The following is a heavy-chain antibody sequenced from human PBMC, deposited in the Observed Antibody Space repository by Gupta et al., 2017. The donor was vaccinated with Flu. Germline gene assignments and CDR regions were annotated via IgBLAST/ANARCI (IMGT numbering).Heavy chain of an antibody. V-gene: IGHV4-39*01. CDR2: VYYVGST. CDR1: GGSIIRSTYY. Sequence: QLQLQESGPGLVKPSETLSLTCSVSGGSIIRSTYYWSWIRQPPGKGLEYIGSVYYVGSTYYNLFLESRVTISIDTSKNQFSLKLSSVTAADTALYYCARSGDYFDYWGQGALVTVSS. CDR3: ARSGDYFDY. J-gene: IGHJ4*02. D-gene: IGHD4-17*01.